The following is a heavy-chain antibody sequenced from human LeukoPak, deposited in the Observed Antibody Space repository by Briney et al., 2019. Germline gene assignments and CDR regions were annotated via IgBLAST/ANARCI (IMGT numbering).Heavy chain of an antibody. CDR1: GFTVSSNY. V-gene: IGHV3-53*01. CDR2: IYSGGST. CDR3: ARDRDSGSFTFDY. Sequence: GGSLRLSCAASGFTVSSNYMSWVSQAPGKELVWVSVIYSGGSTYYADSVKGRFTISRDNSKNTLYLQMNSLRAEDTAVYYCARDRDSGSFTFDYWGQGTLVTVSS. J-gene: IGHJ4*02. D-gene: IGHD1-26*01.